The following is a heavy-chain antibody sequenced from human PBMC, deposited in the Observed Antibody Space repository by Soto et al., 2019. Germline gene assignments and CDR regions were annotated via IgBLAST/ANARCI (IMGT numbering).Heavy chain of an antibody. Sequence: RGSLRLSCAASGFTFSSYDMHWVRQATGKGLEWVSAIGTAGDTYYPGSVKGRFTISRENAKNSLYLQMNSLRAGDTAVYYCARGLDYSNPYYGMDVWGQGTTVTVSS. CDR3: ARGLDYSNPYYGMDV. CDR2: IGTAGDT. D-gene: IGHD4-4*01. J-gene: IGHJ6*02. V-gene: IGHV3-13*01. CDR1: GFTFSSYD.